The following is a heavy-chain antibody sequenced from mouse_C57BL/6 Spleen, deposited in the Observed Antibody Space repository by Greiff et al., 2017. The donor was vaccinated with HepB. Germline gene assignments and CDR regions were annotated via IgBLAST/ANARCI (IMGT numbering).Heavy chain of an antibody. CDR3: TREGGNYAWFAY. J-gene: IGHJ3*01. Sequence: QVQLKESGAELVRPGASVTLSCKASGYTFTDYEMHWVKQTPVHGLEWIGAIDPETGGTAYNQKFKGKAILTADKSSSTAYMELRSLTSEDSAVYYCTREGGNYAWFAYWGQGTLVTVSA. D-gene: IGHD2-1*01. CDR2: IDPETGGT. V-gene: IGHV1-15*01. CDR1: GYTFTDYE.